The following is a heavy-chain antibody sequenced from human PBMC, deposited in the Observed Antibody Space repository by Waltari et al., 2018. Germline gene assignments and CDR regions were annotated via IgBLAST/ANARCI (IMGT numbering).Heavy chain of an antibody. CDR2: IYWNDDK. CDR1: GFSLSTSGVG. CDR3: AHSRGAVKNSREDDDGDYVDY. V-gene: IGHV2-5*01. Sequence: QITLKESGPTLVKPTQTLTLTCTFSGFSLSTSGVGVGWIRQPPGKALEWLALIYWNDDKRYSPSLKSRLTITKDTSKNQVVLTMTNMDPVDTATYYCAHSRGAVKNSREDDDGDYVDYWGQGTLVTVSS. J-gene: IGHJ4*02. D-gene: IGHD4-17*01.